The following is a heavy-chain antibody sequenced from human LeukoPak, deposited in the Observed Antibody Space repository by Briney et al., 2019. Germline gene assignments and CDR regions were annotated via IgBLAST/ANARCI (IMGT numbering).Heavy chain of an antibody. J-gene: IGHJ4*02. D-gene: IGHD2-15*01. CDR3: ARVSPDDYCSGGSCYEYFDY. V-gene: IGHV4-34*01. CDR2: INHSGST. CDR1: GGSLSGYY. Sequence: SETLSLTCAVYGGSLSGYYWSWIRQPPGKGLEWIGEINHSGSTNYNPSLKSRVTISVDTSKNQFSLKLSSVTAADTAVYYCARVSPDDYCSGGSCYEYFDYWGQGTLVTVSS.